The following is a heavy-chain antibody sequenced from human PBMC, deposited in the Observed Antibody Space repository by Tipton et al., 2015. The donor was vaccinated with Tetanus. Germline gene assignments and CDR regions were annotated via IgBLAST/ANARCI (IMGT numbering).Heavy chain of an antibody. Sequence: TLSLTCAVYGGSFSGYYWSWIRQPPGKGLEWIGEINHSGSTNYNPSLKSRVTISVDTSKNQFSLKVSSVTAADTAVYYCARYHCTGTTCQHLDHWGQGTLVTVSS. CDR1: GGSFSGYY. V-gene: IGHV4-34*01. J-gene: IGHJ4*01. CDR2: INHSGST. CDR3: ARYHCTGTTCQHLDH. D-gene: IGHD2-8*02.